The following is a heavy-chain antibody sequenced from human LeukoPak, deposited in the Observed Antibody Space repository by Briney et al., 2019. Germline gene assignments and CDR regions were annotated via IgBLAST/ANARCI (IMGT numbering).Heavy chain of an antibody. CDR1: GGTFSSYA. CDR3: ARGSYGSGSYNPLKYDY. J-gene: IGHJ4*02. D-gene: IGHD3-10*01. CDR2: IIPIFGTA. Sequence: GASVKVSCKASGGTFSSYAISWVRQAPGQGLEWMGGIIPIFGTANYAQKFQGRVTITADESTSTAYMELSSLRSEDTAVYYCARGSYGSGSYNPLKYDYWGQGTLVTVSS. V-gene: IGHV1-69*13.